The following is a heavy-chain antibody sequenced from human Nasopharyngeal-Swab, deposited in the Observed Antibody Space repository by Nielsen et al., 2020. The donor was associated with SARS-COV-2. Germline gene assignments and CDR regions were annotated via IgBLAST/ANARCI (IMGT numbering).Heavy chain of an antibody. CDR3: AKELHSTHAFDF. V-gene: IGHV4-4*02. Sequence: SQTLSLTCVLSGRSTTSSNYWSWGRLSPGKGLEWIADISHTGDTYLNPSLSSRVTISVDKSNNQFSLKLSSVTAADTAVYFCAKELHSTHAFDFWGQGTMVTVSS. CDR2: ISHTGDT. CDR1: GRSTTSSNY. J-gene: IGHJ3*01.